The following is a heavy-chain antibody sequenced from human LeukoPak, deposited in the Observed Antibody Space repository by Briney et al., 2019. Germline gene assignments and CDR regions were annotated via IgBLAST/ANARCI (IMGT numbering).Heavy chain of an antibody. D-gene: IGHD4-17*01. CDR1: GYTSTGYY. J-gene: IGHJ4*02. CDR3: ARMLLTVTTLYFDY. CDR2: INPNSGGT. Sequence: GASVKVSCKASGYTSTGYYMHWVRQAPGQGLEWMGWINPNSGGTNYAQKFQGRVTMTRDTSISTAYMELSRLRSDDTAVYYCARMLLTVTTLYFDYWGQGTLVTVSS. V-gene: IGHV1-2*02.